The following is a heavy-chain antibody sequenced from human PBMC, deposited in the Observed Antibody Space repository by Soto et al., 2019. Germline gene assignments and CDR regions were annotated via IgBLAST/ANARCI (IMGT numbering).Heavy chain of an antibody. CDR3: ARAPYSGHWNQPWQTPRSPGNYGMDV. V-gene: IGHV4-59*01. J-gene: IGHJ6*02. Sequence: SETLSLTCTVSGGSIRNVYWSWIRQAPGKGLEWIGFIFHSGNAKYNPSLKSRVTISVDTSKNQFSLSLDSVTAADTAVYFCARAPYSGHWNQPWQTPRSPGNYGMDVWGQGTTVTVSS. D-gene: IGHD1-26*01. CDR2: IFHSGNA. CDR1: GGSIRNVY.